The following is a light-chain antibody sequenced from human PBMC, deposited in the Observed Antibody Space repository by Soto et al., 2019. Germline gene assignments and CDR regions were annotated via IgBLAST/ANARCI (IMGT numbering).Light chain of an antibody. J-gene: IGKJ1*01. V-gene: IGKV3-15*01. CDR1: QSVSSN. Sequence: DIVVTQYKATLSVSPGERSTLSCMASQSVSSNLAWYQQKPGQAPRLLIYGASTRATGIPARFSGSGSGTEFTLTISSLQSEDFAVYYRQQYNILLRTFGQVTKVDVK. CDR2: GAS. CDR3: QQYNILLRT.